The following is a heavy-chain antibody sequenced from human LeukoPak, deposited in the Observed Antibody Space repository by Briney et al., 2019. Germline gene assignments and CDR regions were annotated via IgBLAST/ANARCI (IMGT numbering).Heavy chain of an antibody. CDR3: AKEVSDYVSYWYFDL. J-gene: IGHJ2*01. CDR2: ISSSGSTI. Sequence: PGGSLRLSCAASGFTFSSYEMNWVRQAPGKGLEWVSYISSSGSTIYYADSVKGRFTISRDNAKNSLYLQMNSLRAEDTAVYYCAKEVSDYVSYWYFDLWGRGTLVTVSS. CDR1: GFTFSSYE. D-gene: IGHD4-17*01. V-gene: IGHV3-48*03.